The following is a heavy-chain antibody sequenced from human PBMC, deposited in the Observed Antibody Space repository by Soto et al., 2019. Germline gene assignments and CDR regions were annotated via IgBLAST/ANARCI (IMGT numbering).Heavy chain of an antibody. CDR3: AKRTSGWYFDY. CDR2: ISGSGDST. Sequence: EVQLLESGGNLVQPGGSLRLSCAASGFTFSNYAMSWVRQAPGKGLEWVSVISGSGDSTYYADSVKGRFTISRDNSKNTLYLQMNSLRAEDTAVYYCAKRTSGWYFDYWAREPWSPSPQ. V-gene: IGHV3-23*01. D-gene: IGHD6-19*01. J-gene: IGHJ4*02. CDR1: GFTFSNYA.